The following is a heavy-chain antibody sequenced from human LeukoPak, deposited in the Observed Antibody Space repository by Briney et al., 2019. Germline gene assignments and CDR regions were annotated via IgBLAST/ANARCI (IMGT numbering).Heavy chain of an antibody. V-gene: IGHV4-59*01. D-gene: IGHD5-12*01. J-gene: IGHJ3*02. Sequence: SETLSLTCTVSGGSISSYHWSWIRQPPGKGLEWIGYIYYSGSTNYNPSLKSRVTISVDTSKNQFSLKLSSVTAADTAVYYCARFVDIVATTGSDADAFDIWGQGTMVTVSS. CDR3: ARFVDIVATTGSDADAFDI. CDR1: GGSISSYH. CDR2: IYYSGST.